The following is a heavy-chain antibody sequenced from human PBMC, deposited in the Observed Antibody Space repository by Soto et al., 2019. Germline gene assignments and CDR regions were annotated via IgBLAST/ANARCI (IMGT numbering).Heavy chain of an antibody. J-gene: IGHJ3*02. CDR1: GFIVSGNY. D-gene: IGHD5-18*01. CDR3: ARSLVEYTYGFRAFDI. V-gene: IGHV3-53*01. CDR2: VYSDGSK. Sequence: GGSLRLSCAASGFIVSGNYMSWVRQAPGKGLEWVSIVYSDGSKYYSVSVKGRFTISRDSSKNTLYLQMNSLRAEDTAVYYCARSLVEYTYGFRAFDIWGQGTMVTVSS.